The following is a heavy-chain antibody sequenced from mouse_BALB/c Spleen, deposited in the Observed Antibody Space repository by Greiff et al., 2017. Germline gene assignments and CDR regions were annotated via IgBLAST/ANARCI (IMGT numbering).Heavy chain of an antibody. V-gene: IGHV5-9-3*01. J-gene: IGHJ4*01. CDR1: GFTFSSYA. CDR3: ARQIQDAMDY. Sequence: EVKLMESGGGLVKPGGSLKLSCAASGFTFSSYAMSWVRQTPEKRLEWVATISSGGSYTYYPDSVKGRFTISRDNAKNTLYLQMSSLRSEDTAMYHCARQIQDAMDYWGQGTSVTVSA. D-gene: IGHD5-1-1*01. CDR2: ISSGGSYT.